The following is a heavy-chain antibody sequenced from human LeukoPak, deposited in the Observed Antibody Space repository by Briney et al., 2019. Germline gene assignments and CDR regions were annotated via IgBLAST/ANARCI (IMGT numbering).Heavy chain of an antibody. Sequence: PGESLRLSCVASGFTFSTYAMSWVRQAPGKGLEWVSAISGSGGSTYYADSVKGRFTISRDNSKNTLYLQMNSLRAEDTAVYYCAKDWKGDRVHAWGQGTLVTVSS. CDR2: ISGSGGST. J-gene: IGHJ5*02. CDR1: GFTFSTYA. CDR3: AKDWKGDRVHA. D-gene: IGHD5-12*01. V-gene: IGHV3-23*01.